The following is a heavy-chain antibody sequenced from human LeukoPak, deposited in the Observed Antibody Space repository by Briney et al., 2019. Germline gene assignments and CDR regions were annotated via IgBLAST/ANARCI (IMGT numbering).Heavy chain of an antibody. Sequence: PGGSLRLSCAASGFTFSDYAMSWVRLAPGKGLQWVSYISSRSTTIQYADSVKGRFTISRDNAKNSLYLLMNSLRTEDTAVYYCARVGPNHDFLTGSLDYWGQGSLVTVSS. J-gene: IGHJ4*02. D-gene: IGHD3-9*01. CDR2: ISSRSTTI. V-gene: IGHV3-48*01. CDR3: ARVGPNHDFLTGSLDY. CDR1: GFTFSDYA.